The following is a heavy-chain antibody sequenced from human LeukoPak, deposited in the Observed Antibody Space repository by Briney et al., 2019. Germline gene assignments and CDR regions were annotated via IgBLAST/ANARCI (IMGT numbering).Heavy chain of an antibody. J-gene: IGHJ5*02. D-gene: IGHD6-19*01. Sequence: ASVKVSCKASGYTFTSYYMHWVRQAPGQGLEWMGIINPSGGSTSYAQKFQGRVTMTRDMSTSTVYMELSSLRSEDTAVYYCASDVRSTSSGWWFDPWGQGTLVTVSS. V-gene: IGHV1-46*01. CDR3: ASDVRSTSSGWWFDP. CDR1: GYTFTSYY. CDR2: INPSGGST.